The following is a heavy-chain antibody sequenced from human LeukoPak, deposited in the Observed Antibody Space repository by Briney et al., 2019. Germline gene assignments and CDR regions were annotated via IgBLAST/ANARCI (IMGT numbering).Heavy chain of an antibody. Sequence: GSLRLSCAASGFIFSNYVMSWVRQAPGKGLDWVSPTGGSGGSTHYADSVRGRFTISRDNSKNTLYLQMNSLRAEDTAVYFCARLVGGSTMIDYWGQGTLVTVSS. CDR1: GFIFSNYV. CDR3: ARLVGGSTMIDY. D-gene: IGHD1-26*01. J-gene: IGHJ4*02. CDR2: TGGSGGST. V-gene: IGHV3-23*01.